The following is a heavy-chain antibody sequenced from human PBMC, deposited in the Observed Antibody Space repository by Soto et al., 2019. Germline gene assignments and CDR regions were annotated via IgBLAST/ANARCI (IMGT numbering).Heavy chain of an antibody. V-gene: IGHV3-23*01. J-gene: IGHJ4*02. CDR2: IKGGDDSE. CDR1: GFTVRSSP. CDR3: TKGSHWGIISPTHEH. Sequence: EVQLWESGGGLVQPGGSLRLSCAVSGFTVRSSPMSWVCRAPGKGLEWVSGIKGGDDSEHYVDSVRGRFTIIRDNSKNLLLLQMNSLRVEHTAIYYCTKGSHWGIISPTHEHWGQGTQVTVSS. D-gene: IGHD3-16*01.